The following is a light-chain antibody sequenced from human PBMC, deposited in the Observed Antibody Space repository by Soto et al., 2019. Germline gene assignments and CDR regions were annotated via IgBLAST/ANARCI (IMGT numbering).Light chain of an antibody. CDR3: QQYNNWPPWT. J-gene: IGKJ1*01. CDR1: QSVRTN. V-gene: IGKV3-15*01. Sequence: EVVMTQSPATLSVSPGDSAILSCRASQSVRTNLAWYQQKPGQAPRLLIYAASTRATGIPAMFSGSGSGTEFTLTISRLQSEDFAVYYCQQYNNWPPWTFGQGTKVEIK. CDR2: AAS.